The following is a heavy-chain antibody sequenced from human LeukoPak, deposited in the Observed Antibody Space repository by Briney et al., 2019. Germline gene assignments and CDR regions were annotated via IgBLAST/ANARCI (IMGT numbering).Heavy chain of an antibody. CDR3: ARGNILTGYEY. Sequence: GGSLSLSCVASGFTFSNYDMHWVRHATGKGMEWVSAIGHAGDTYYPGSVRGRFTISRENAKNSLFLQMNSLRAGDTAMYYCARGNILTGYEYWGQGTLVTVSS. D-gene: IGHD3-9*01. V-gene: IGHV3-13*04. CDR1: GFTFSNYD. J-gene: IGHJ4*02. CDR2: IGHAGDT.